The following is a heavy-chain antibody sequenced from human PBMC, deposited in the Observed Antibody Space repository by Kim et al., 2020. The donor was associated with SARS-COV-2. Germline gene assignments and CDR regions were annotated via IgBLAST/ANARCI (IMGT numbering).Heavy chain of an antibody. CDR1: GFTFSSYW. CDR3: ARDSIAVAGTRELAFDI. D-gene: IGHD6-19*01. CDR2: IKQDGSEK. V-gene: IGHV3-7*01. J-gene: IGHJ3*02. Sequence: GGSLRLSCAASGFTFSSYWMSWVRQAPGKGLEWVANIKQDGSEKYYVDSVKGRFTISRDNAKNSLYLQMNSLRAEYTAVYYCARDSIAVAGTRELAFDIWGQGTMVTVSS.